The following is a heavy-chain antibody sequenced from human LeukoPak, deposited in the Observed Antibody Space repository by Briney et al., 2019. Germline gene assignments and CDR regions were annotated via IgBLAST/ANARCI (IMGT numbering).Heavy chain of an antibody. CDR1: GFTFSSYG. J-gene: IGHJ4*02. V-gene: IGHV3-30*02. D-gene: IGHD6-13*01. Sequence: PGGSLRLSCAASGFTFSSYGMHWVRQAPGKGLEWVAFIRYDGSNKYYADSVKGRFTISRDNSKNTLYLQMNSLRAEDTAVYYCAKDRYQQLGLFDYWGRGTLVTVSS. CDR2: IRYDGSNK. CDR3: AKDRYQQLGLFDY.